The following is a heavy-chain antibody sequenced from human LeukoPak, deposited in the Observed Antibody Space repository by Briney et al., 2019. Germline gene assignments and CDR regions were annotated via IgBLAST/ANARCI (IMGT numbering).Heavy chain of an antibody. CDR3: ARVPTALLLWFGELLSYFDY. V-gene: IGHV3-7*01. J-gene: IGHJ4*02. D-gene: IGHD3-10*01. Sequence: PGGPLRLSCAASGFTFSSYWMSWVRQAPGKGLEWVANIKQDGSEKYYVDSVKGRFTISRDNAKNSLYLQMNSLRAEDTAVYYCARVPTALLLWFGELLSYFDYWGQGTLVTVSS. CDR2: IKQDGSEK. CDR1: GFTFSSYW.